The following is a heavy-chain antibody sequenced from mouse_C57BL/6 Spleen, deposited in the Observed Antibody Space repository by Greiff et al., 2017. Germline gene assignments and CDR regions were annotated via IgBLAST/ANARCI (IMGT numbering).Heavy chain of an antibody. V-gene: IGHV3-6*01. D-gene: IGHD2-4*01. Sequence: EVQLQESGPGLVKPSQSLSLTCSVTGYSITSGYYWNWIRQFPGNKLEWMGYISYDGSNNYNPSFKNRISITRDTSKNQFFLKLNSVTTENTATYYCAREGDYDVDYWGQGTTLTVSS. CDR3: AREGDYDVDY. J-gene: IGHJ2*01. CDR1: GYSITSGYY. CDR2: ISYDGSN.